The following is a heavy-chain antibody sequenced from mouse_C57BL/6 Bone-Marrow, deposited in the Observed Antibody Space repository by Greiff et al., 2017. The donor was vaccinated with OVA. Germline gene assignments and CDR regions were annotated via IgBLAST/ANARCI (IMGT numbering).Heavy chain of an antibody. V-gene: IGHV1-81*01. CDR3: ARLSLYDMDY. CDR2: IYPRSGNT. Sequence: VKLQESGAELARPGASVKLSCKAYGYTFTSYGISWVKQRTGQGLEWIGEIYPRSGNTYYNEKFKGKATLTADKSSSTAYMELRSLTSEDSAVYFCARLSLYDMDYWGQGTSVTVSS. J-gene: IGHJ4*01. CDR1: GYTFTSYG.